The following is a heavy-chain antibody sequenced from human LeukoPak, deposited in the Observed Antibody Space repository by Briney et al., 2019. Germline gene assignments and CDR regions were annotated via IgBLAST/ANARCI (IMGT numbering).Heavy chain of an antibody. Sequence: SETLSLTCAVYGGSFSGYYWSWIRQPPGKGLEWIGEINHSGSTNYNPSLKSRVTISVDTSKNQFSLKLSSVTAADTAVYYCATLRGRDYGSGKHPFEPSGQGTLVTVSS. CDR3: ATLRGRDYGSGKHPFEP. D-gene: IGHD3-10*01. V-gene: IGHV4-34*01. CDR2: INHSGST. J-gene: IGHJ5*02. CDR1: GGSFSGYY.